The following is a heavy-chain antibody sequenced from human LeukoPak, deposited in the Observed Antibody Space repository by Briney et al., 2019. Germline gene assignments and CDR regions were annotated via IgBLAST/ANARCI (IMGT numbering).Heavy chain of an antibody. V-gene: IGHV3-48*03. CDR3: ARAFGVRYFDY. Sequence: GGSLRLSCAASGFTFSSYEMNWVRQAPGKGLEWVSYISSSGSTIYYADSVKGRFTISRDNAKNSLYLQMNSLRAEDTAVYYCARAFGVRYFDYWGQGTLVTVSS. CDR1: GFTFSSYE. D-gene: IGHD3-10*01. J-gene: IGHJ4*02. CDR2: ISSSGSTI.